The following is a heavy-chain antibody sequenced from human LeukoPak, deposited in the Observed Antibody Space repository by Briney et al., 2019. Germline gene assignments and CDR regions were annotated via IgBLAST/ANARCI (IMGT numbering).Heavy chain of an antibody. Sequence: SVKVSCKASGGTFSSYAISWVRQAPGQGLEWMGGIIPIFGTANYAQKFQGRVTMTTDTSTSTAYMELRSLRSDDTAVYYCARGFSAGTIFGYWGQGTLVTVSS. V-gene: IGHV1-69*05. CDR3: ARGFSAGTIFGY. CDR1: GGTFSSYA. J-gene: IGHJ4*02. CDR2: IIPIFGTA. D-gene: IGHD6-13*01.